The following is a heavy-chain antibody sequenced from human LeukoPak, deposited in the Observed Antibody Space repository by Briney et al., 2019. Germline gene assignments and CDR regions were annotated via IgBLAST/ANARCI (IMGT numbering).Heavy chain of an antibody. D-gene: IGHD1-26*01. J-gene: IGHJ4*02. CDR1: GGSISSYY. CDR2: VYTSGST. Sequence: PSETLSLTCTVSGGSISSYYWSWIRQPPGKGLEWIGRVYTSGSTNYNPSLKSRVTMSVDTSKNQFSLKLSSVTAADTAVYYCARSPDVGQFDYWGQGTLVTVSS. CDR3: ARSPDVGQFDY. V-gene: IGHV4-4*07.